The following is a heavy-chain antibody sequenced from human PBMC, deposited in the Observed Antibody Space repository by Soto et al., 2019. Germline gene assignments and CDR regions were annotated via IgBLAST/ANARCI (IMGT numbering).Heavy chain of an antibody. D-gene: IGHD2-21*02. Sequence: ASVKVSCKASGYTFTSYGISWVRQAPGQGLEWMGWISAYNGNTDYAQKLQGRVTMTTDTSTSTAYMELRSLRSDDTAVYYCARSIVVVTALDYWGQGTLVTVSS. J-gene: IGHJ4*02. V-gene: IGHV1-18*01. CDR2: ISAYNGNT. CDR1: GYTFTSYG. CDR3: ARSIVVVTALDY.